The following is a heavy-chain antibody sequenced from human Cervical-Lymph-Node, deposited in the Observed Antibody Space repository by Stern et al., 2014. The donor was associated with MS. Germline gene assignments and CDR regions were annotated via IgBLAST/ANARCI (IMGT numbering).Heavy chain of an antibody. CDR2: IITVFGKA. V-gene: IGHV1-69*01. CDR1: GGTFSTYP. D-gene: IGHD4-17*01. Sequence: VQLVQSGAEVKKPGSSVKVSCKASGGTFSTYPIIWVRQAPGPGLEWMGGIITVFGKAKYAQKFQGRVTITAADSSSTAYMELSSLRSEDTAVYYCASPVTLTVGAMDVWGQGTTITVSS. CDR3: ASPVTLTVGAMDV. J-gene: IGHJ6*02.